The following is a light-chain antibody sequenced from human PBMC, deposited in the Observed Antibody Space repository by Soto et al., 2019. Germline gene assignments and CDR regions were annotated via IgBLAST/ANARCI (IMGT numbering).Light chain of an antibody. J-gene: IGLJ1*01. CDR3: FSSAPESTYV. CDR2: KGT. Sequence: QSALAQPASVSGSPGQSITISCTGTSDDVGAYNSVSWYQQLPHKAPQVILYKGTQRPSGVSSRFSGSTSGNAASLTISGLQADDEADYFCFSSAPESTYVFGTGTKLTV. CDR1: SDDVGAYNS. V-gene: IGLV2-23*01.